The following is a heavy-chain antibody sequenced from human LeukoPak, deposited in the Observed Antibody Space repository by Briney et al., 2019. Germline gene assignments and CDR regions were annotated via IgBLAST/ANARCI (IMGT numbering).Heavy chain of an antibody. CDR2: ISGSGGST. Sequence: GRSLRLSCAASGFTFSSYAMSWVRQAPGKGLEWVSAISGSGGSTYYADSVKGRFTISRDNSKNTLYLQMNSLRAEDTAVYYCAKDISITGTTNPWGQGTLVTVSS. CDR1: GFTFSSYA. V-gene: IGHV3-23*01. J-gene: IGHJ5*02. CDR3: AKDISITGTTNP. D-gene: IGHD1-7*01.